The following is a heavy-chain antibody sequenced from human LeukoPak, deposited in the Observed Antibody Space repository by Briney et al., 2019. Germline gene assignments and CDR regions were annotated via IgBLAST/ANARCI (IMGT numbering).Heavy chain of an antibody. J-gene: IGHJ4*02. CDR2: INPRDDSS. V-gene: IGHV1-46*01. CDR1: GYTFINYY. Sequence: ASVKVSCKASGYTFINYYIHWVRQAPEQGLEWMGIINPRDDSSSYAQKFQGRVTMTRDTSTSTVYMELSSLRFEDTAVYYCERAIYCSGGSCHWEFDYWGQGTLVTVSS. D-gene: IGHD2-15*01. CDR3: ERAIYCSGGSCHWEFDY.